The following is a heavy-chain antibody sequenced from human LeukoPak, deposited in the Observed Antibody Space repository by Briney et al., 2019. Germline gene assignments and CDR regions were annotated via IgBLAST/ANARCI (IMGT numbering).Heavy chain of an antibody. D-gene: IGHD3-10*01. CDR1: GFTFSDYY. CDR2: ISSSGSTI. Sequence: GGSLRLSCAASGFTFSDYYMSWIRQAPGKGLQWVSYISSSGSTIYYADSVKGRFTISRDNAKNSLYLQMNSLRAEDTAVYYCARATMVIRSNWFDPWGQGTLVTVSS. J-gene: IGHJ5*02. CDR3: ARATMVIRSNWFDP. V-gene: IGHV3-11*04.